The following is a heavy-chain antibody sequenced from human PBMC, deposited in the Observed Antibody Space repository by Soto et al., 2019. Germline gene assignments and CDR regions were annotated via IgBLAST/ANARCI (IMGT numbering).Heavy chain of an antibody. Sequence: QVQLVQSGAEVKKPGSSVKVSCKASGGTFSSYTISWVRQAPGQGLEWMGRIIPIPGRANYAQKFQGRVTITADTSTSTDYKERSCFSYEDTAVYSGARDHGENSVAPYGLDVWGQGTTVTVSS. D-gene: IGHD4-17*01. J-gene: IGHJ6*01. V-gene: IGHV1-69*08. CDR2: IIPIPGRA. CDR1: GGTFSSYT. CDR3: ARDHGENSVAPYGLDV.